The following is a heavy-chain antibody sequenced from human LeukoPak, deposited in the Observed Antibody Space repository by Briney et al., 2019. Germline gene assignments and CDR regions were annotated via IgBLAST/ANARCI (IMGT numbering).Heavy chain of an antibody. CDR2: ISGSGGST. V-gene: IGHV3-23*01. Sequence: GGSLRLSCAASGFTFSSYAMSWVRQAPGKGLEWVSAISGSGGSTYYAGSVKGRFTISRDNSKNTLYLQMNSLRAEDTAVYYCAKRGAEVGATVAPGDYWGQGTLVTVSS. J-gene: IGHJ4*02. D-gene: IGHD1-26*01. CDR1: GFTFSSYA. CDR3: AKRGAEVGATVAPGDY.